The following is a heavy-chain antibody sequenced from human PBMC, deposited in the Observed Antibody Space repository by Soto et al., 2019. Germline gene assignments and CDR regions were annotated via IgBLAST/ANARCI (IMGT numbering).Heavy chain of an antibody. Sequence: SVKVSCKASGGTFSSYAISWVRQAPGQGLEWMGGIIPIFGTANYAQKFQGRVTITADESTSTAYMELSSLRSEDTAVYYCASPTGYYDYYHGMDVWGQGTTVTVSS. V-gene: IGHV1-69*13. CDR1: GGTFSSYA. D-gene: IGHD4-17*01. CDR3: ASPTGYYDYYHGMDV. J-gene: IGHJ6*02. CDR2: IIPIFGTA.